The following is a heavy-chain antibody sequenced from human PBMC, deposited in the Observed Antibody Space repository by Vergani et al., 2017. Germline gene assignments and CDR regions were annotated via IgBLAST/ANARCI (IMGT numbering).Heavy chain of an antibody. CDR3: ARDLRIMATISYFDY. J-gene: IGHJ4*02. Sequence: QVQLVESGGGLVKPGGSLRLSCAASGFTFSDYYMSWIRKAPGKGLEWVSYISSSGSTIYYADSMKGRFTISRDNAKNSLYLQMNSLRAEDTAVYYCARDLRIMATISYFDYWGQGTLVTVSS. CDR2: ISSSGSTI. CDR1: GFTFSDYY. V-gene: IGHV3-11*01. D-gene: IGHD5-24*01.